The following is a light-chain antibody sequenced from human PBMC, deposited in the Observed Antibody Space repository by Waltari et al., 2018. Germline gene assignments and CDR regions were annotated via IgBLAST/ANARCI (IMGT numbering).Light chain of an antibody. J-gene: IGLJ1*01. Sequence: SYELTQPPSVSVSPGQTASITCSGDKLGDKYACWYQQKPGQSPVLVIYQDSKRPSVIPERFSGSNSGNTATLTISGTQAMDEADYYCQAWDSSTVVFGTGTKVTVL. V-gene: IGLV3-1*01. CDR3: QAWDSSTVV. CDR1: KLGDKY. CDR2: QDS.